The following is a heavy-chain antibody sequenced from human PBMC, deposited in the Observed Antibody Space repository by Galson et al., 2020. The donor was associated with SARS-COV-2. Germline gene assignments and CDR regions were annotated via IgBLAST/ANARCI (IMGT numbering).Heavy chain of an antibody. CDR3: ATSFVMVRGASGSYYYYYGMDV. Sequence: KVSGYTLTELSMHWVRQAPGKGLEWMGGFDPEDGETIYAQKFQGRVTMTEDTSTDTAYMELSSLRSEDTAVYYCATSFVMVRGASGSYYYYYGMDVWGQGTTVTVSS. D-gene: IGHD3-10*01. J-gene: IGHJ6*02. CDR1: GYTLTELS. CDR2: FDPEDGET. V-gene: IGHV1-24*01.